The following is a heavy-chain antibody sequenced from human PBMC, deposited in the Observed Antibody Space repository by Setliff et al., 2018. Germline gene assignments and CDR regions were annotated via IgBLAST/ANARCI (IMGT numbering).Heavy chain of an antibody. Sequence: SETLSLTCAVSGYSISSGSYYWSWIRQPAGKGLEWIGRIYTSGSTNYNPSLKSRVTISVDTSKNQFSLKLSSVTAADTAVYYCARQGTAIRWFDPWGQGTLVTVS. D-gene: IGHD3-10*01. CDR3: ARQGTAIRWFDP. CDR1: GYSISSGSYY. CDR2: IYTSGST. V-gene: IGHV4-61*02. J-gene: IGHJ5*02.